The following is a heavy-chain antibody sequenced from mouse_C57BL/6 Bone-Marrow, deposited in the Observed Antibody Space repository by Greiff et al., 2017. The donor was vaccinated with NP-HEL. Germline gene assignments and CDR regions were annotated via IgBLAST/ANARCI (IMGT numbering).Heavy chain of an antibody. J-gene: IGHJ4*01. CDR1: GYAFSSSW. CDR2: IYPGDGDT. V-gene: IGHV1-82*01. Sequence: QVQLQQSGPELVKPGASVKISCKASGYAFSSSWMNWVKQRPGKGLEWIGRIYPGDGDTNYNGKFKGKATLTADKSSSTAYMQLSSLTSEDSAVYFCARGFYYDYGEGVEGYWGQGTSVTVSS. D-gene: IGHD2-4*01. CDR3: ARGFYYDYGEGVEGY.